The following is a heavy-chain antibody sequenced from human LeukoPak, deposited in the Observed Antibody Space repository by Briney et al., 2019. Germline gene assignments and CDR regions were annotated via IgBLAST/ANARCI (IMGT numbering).Heavy chain of an antibody. D-gene: IGHD3-10*01. J-gene: IGHJ4*02. CDR1: GYTFTSYA. CDR2: INTNTGNP. CDR3: ARVKEKLLWFGELYDTMYYFDY. Sequence: ASVKVSCKASGYTFTSYAMNWVRQAPGQGLEWMGWINTNTGNPTYAQGFTGRFVFSLDTSVSTAYLQISSLKAEDTAVYYCARVKEKLLWFGELYDTMYYFDYWGQGTLVTVSS. V-gene: IGHV7-4-1*02.